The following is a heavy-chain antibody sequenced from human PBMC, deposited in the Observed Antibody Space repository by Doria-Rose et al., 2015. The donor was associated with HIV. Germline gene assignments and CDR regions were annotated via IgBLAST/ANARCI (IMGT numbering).Heavy chain of an antibody. J-gene: IGHJ4*02. CDR1: GVSLSSPGMG. V-gene: IGHV2-26*01. CDR2: IFSDDER. Sequence: QESGPVLVKSTETLTLTCTVSGVSLSSPGMGVSWIRQPPGKALEWLANIFSDDERSYIASLKSRLTISRGTSKSQVVLTMTDMDPVDTATYYCARIKSSRWYHKYYFDFWGQGTLVIVSA. D-gene: IGHD6-13*01. CDR3: ARIKSSRWYHKYYFDF.